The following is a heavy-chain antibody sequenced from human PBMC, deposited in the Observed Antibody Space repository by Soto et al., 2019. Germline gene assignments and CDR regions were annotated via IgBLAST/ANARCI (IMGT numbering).Heavy chain of an antibody. V-gene: IGHV2-5*01. CDR3: AHSWGKPGITGTTPFDY. CDR2: IYWNDDK. D-gene: IGHD1-7*01. J-gene: IGHJ4*02. CDR1: GFSLSTSGVG. Sequence: QITLKESGPTLVKPTQTLTLTCTFSGFSLSTSGVGVGWIRQPPGKALEWLALIYWNDDKRYSPSLKSRLTVTKDTSKNQVVLTMTNMDPVDTATYYCAHSWGKPGITGTTPFDYWGQGTLVTVSS.